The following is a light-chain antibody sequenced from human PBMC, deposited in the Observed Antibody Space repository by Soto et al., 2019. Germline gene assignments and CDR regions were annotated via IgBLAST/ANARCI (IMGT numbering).Light chain of an antibody. CDR1: SSDIGGYNY. CDR3: CSYSTSNTHNYV. V-gene: IGLV2-14*01. J-gene: IGLJ1*01. Sequence: QSALTQPASVSGSPGQSITVSCTGTSSDIGGYNYVSWYQHHPGKAPQLIIYEVNLRPSGVSDRFSASKSGDTASLTISGLQAGDEADDYCCSYSTSNTHNYVFGTGTKLTVL. CDR2: EVN.